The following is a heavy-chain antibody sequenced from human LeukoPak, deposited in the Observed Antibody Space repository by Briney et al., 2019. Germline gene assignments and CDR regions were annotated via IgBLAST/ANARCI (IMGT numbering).Heavy chain of an antibody. D-gene: IGHD2-2*01. CDR2: IIPISGTA. CDR1: GGTFSSYA. Sequence: ASVKVSCKASGGTFSSYAISWVRQAPGQGREWMGGIIPISGTANYAQKIQGRVTITADESTSTAYMDLSSLRSEDTAVYYCARSYCSSTSCYPNWFDAWGQGTLVTVSA. V-gene: IGHV1-69*01. J-gene: IGHJ5*02. CDR3: ARSYCSSTSCYPNWFDA.